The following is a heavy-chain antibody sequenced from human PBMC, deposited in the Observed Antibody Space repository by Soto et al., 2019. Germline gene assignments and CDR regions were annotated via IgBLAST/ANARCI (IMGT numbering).Heavy chain of an antibody. D-gene: IGHD3-3*01. J-gene: IGHJ4*02. CDR3: AREPYDFWSGYYG. Sequence: GGSLRLSGAASGFTFSDYYMSWIRQAPGKGLEWVSYISSSGSTIYYADSVKGRFTISRENAKNSLYLQMNSLRAEDTAVYYCAREPYDFWSGYYGWGQGTLVPVSS. CDR1: GFTFSDYY. CDR2: ISSSGSTI. V-gene: IGHV3-11*01.